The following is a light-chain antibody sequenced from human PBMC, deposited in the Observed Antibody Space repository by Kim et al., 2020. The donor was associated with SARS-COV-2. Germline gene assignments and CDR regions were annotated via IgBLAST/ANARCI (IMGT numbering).Light chain of an antibody. Sequence: SSELTQDPAVSVALGQTVRITCQGDSLRSYYASWYQQKPGQAPVLVIYGKNNRPSGIPDRFSGSSSGNTASLTLTGAQAEDEADYYCNSRDSSGNHVFGT. V-gene: IGLV3-19*01. J-gene: IGLJ1*01. CDR2: GKN. CDR3: NSRDSSGNHV. CDR1: SLRSYY.